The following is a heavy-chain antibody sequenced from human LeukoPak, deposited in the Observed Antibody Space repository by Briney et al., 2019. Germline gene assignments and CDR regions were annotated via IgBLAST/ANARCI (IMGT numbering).Heavy chain of an antibody. J-gene: IGHJ4*02. CDR3: ARIAASGYYFDY. CDR2: IIPIFGTA. Sequence: SVKVSCKASGGTFSSYAISWVRQAPGQGLEWMGGIIPIFGTANYAQKFQGRVTITADESTSTAYMELSSLRSEDTAVYYCARIAASGYYFDYWGQGTLVTVSS. V-gene: IGHV1-69*13. D-gene: IGHD6-6*01. CDR1: GGTFSSYA.